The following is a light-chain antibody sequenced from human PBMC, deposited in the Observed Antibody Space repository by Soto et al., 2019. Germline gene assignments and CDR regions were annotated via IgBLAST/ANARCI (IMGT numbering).Light chain of an antibody. CDR3: QQYNSYPWT. V-gene: IGKV1-5*03. CDR1: QSISSW. Sequence: DIQMTQSPSTLSASVGDRVIITCRASQSISSWLAWYQQKPGKAPKVLIYKASSLESGVPSRFSGSGSGTEFTLTISSLQPHDFATYYCQQYNSYPWTFGQGTKVEIK. CDR2: KAS. J-gene: IGKJ1*01.